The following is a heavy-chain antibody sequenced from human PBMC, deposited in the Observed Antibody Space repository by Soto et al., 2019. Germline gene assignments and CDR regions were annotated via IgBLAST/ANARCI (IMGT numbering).Heavy chain of an antibody. D-gene: IGHD2-15*01. J-gene: IGHJ6*03. CDR3: ARDSPHCSGGSCYSLPYYYYMDV. CDR2: IYYSGST. Sequence: SETLSLTCTVSGGSISSGGYYWSWIRQHPGKGLEWIGYIYYSGSTYYNPSLKSRVTISVDTSKNQFSLKLSSVTAADTAVYYCARDSPHCSGGSCYSLPYYYYMDVWGKGTTVTVSS. CDR1: GGSISSGGYY. V-gene: IGHV4-31*03.